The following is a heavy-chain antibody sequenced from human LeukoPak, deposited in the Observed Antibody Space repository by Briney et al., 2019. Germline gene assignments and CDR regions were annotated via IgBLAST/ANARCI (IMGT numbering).Heavy chain of an antibody. Sequence: GGSLRLSCAASGFTFSSYAMSWVRQAPGKGLEWVSAISGSGGSTYYADSVKGRFTISRDNSKNTLYLQMNSLRAEDTAVYYCAKSQWLVLFEYYFDYWGQGTLVTVSS. D-gene: IGHD6-19*01. V-gene: IGHV3-23*01. CDR3: AKSQWLVLFEYYFDY. J-gene: IGHJ4*02. CDR1: GFTFSSYA. CDR2: ISGSGGST.